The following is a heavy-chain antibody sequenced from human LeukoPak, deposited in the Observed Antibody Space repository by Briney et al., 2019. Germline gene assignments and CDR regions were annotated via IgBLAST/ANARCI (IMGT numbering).Heavy chain of an antibody. D-gene: IGHD2-15*01. Sequence: ASVKVSCKASLGTFSSYAISWVRQAPGQGLEWMGRIIPIFGTANYAQKFQGRVTITTDESTSTAYMELSSLRSEDTAVYYCARVTATPGEGFFDYWGQGTLVTVSS. J-gene: IGHJ4*02. CDR3: ARVTATPGEGFFDY. V-gene: IGHV1-69*05. CDR2: IIPIFGTA. CDR1: LGTFSSYA.